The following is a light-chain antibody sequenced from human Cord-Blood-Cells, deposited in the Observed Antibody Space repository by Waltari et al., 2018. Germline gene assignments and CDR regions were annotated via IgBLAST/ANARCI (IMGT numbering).Light chain of an antibody. V-gene: IGKV4-1*01. CDR1: QSVLYSSNNKNY. CDR3: QQYYSTPYT. Sequence: DVVMTQSPDPLAVYLGERATIDCKSSQSVLYSSNNKNYLAWYQQKPEQPPKLLIYRTATRDSGLPSRCSGSGSRTDVTCTFLSLQAEDVAFYYWQQYYSTPYTFGQGTKREIK. CDR2: RTA. J-gene: IGKJ2*01.